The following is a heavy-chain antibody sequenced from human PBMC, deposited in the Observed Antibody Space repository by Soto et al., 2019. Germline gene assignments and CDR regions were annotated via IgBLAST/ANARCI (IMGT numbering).Heavy chain of an antibody. CDR3: ARRAETNGWNGFGADKYYFDF. D-gene: IGHD1-1*01. V-gene: IGHV1-8*01. J-gene: IGHJ4*02. CDR2: MNPNTGNS. CDR1: GYTFTSYD. Sequence: GASVKVSCKASGYTFTSYDIYWVRQATGQGPEWVGWMNPNTGNSGYAQKFQGRVTMTSDTSISTAHMELSSLRSEDTAVYYCARRAETNGWNGFGADKYYFDFWGQGTLVTVSS.